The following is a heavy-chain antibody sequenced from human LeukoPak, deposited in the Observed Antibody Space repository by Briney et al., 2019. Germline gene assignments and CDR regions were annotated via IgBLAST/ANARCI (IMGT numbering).Heavy chain of an antibody. CDR2: IYPGDSDT. CDR1: GYSFTSYW. D-gene: IGHD3-3*01. CDR3: AIFDFLFGEIDNWFDP. J-gene: IGHJ5*02. Sequence: GESLKISCKGSGYSFTSYWIGWVRQMPGKGLEWMGIIYPGDSDTRYSPSFQGQVTISADKSISTAYLQWRSLKASDTAMYYCAIFDFLFGEIDNWFDPWGQGTLVTVSS. V-gene: IGHV5-51*01.